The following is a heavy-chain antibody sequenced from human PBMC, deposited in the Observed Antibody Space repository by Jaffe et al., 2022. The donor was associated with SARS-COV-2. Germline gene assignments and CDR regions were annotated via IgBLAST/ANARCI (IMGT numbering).Heavy chain of an antibody. CDR2: IKQDGSEK. CDR3: VAGEGWGLDY. D-gene: IGHD2-21*02. Sequence: EVQLVESGGGLVQPGGSLRLSCAVSGFTFSRFWMTWVRQAPGKGLEWVANIKQDGSEKNYVDSVKGRFTVSRDNAKNSVSLQMESLRAEDTALYYCVAGEGWGLDYWGQGTLVTVSS. J-gene: IGHJ4*02. CDR1: GFTFSRFW. V-gene: IGHV3-7*01.